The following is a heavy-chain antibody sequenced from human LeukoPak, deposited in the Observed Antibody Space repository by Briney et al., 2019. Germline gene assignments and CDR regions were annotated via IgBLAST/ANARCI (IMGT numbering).Heavy chain of an antibody. CDR2: IKSKPDGGST. CDR1: GFTFSNAW. D-gene: IGHD4/OR15-4a*01. CDR3: TTGDFGAFNI. Sequence: PGGSLRLSCAASGFTFSNAWMSWVRQAPGKGLEWVGRIKSKPDGGSTAYAAPLKGRFTISRDDSKNTLYLQTNSLKIEDTAVYYCTTGDFGAFNIWGQGTMVTVSS. J-gene: IGHJ3*02. V-gene: IGHV3-15*01.